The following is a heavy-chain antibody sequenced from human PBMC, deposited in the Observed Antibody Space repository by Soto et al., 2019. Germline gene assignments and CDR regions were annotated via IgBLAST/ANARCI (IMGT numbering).Heavy chain of an antibody. J-gene: IGHJ5*02. D-gene: IGHD4-17*01. CDR3: ARETYGDYVGYFAP. CDR2: IYYSGST. CDR1: AGSISNYY. V-gene: IGHV4-59*12. Sequence: SETLSLTCTVSAGSISNYYWSWIRQPPGKGLKWIGYIYYSGSTNYNPSLKSRVTISVDRSKNQFSLKVRSVTAADSAVYYCARETYGDYVGYFAPWGQGTQVTVSS.